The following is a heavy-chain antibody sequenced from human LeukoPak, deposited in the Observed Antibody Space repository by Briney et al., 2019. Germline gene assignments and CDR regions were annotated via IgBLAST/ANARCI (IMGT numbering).Heavy chain of an antibody. Sequence: PGGSLRLSCAASGFTFSRYDMSWVRQAPGKGLEWVSGISDTGESTYYVDSVKGRFTISRDNSKNTLHLQMNSLRAEDTAVYHCAKERTETTACFDYWGQGTLVTVSS. V-gene: IGHV3-23*01. D-gene: IGHD4-17*01. CDR3: AKERTETTACFDY. J-gene: IGHJ4*02. CDR1: GFTFSRYD. CDR2: ISDTGEST.